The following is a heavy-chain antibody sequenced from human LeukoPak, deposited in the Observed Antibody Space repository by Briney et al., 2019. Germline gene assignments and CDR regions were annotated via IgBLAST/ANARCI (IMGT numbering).Heavy chain of an antibody. J-gene: IGHJ4*02. CDR2: IHHSGST. D-gene: IGHD2-15*01. CDR3: ARDPTDCSGGSCPTSDY. Sequence: SETLSLTCAVDGGSFSGYYWSWIRQPTGKVLEWIGEIHHSGSTNYNPSLKSRVTISVDTSKNQFSLKLSSVTAADTAVYYCARDPTDCSGGSCPTSDYWGQGTLVTVSS. CDR1: GGSFSGYY. V-gene: IGHV4-34*01.